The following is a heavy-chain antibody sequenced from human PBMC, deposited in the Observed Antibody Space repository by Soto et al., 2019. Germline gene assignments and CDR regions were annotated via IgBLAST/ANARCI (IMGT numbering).Heavy chain of an antibody. CDR3: ATSGYSYGVYFDY. Sequence: ASVKVSCKASGGTFSSYAISWVRQAPGQGLEWMGGIIPIFGTANYAQKFQGRVTITADESTSTAYMELSSLRSEDTAVYYCATSGYSYGVYFDYWGQGTLVTVSS. J-gene: IGHJ4*02. D-gene: IGHD5-18*01. CDR2: IIPIFGTA. V-gene: IGHV1-69*13. CDR1: GGTFSSYA.